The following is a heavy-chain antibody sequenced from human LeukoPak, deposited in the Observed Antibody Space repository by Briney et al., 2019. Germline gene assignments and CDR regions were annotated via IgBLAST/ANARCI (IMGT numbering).Heavy chain of an antibody. Sequence: PSETLSLTCTVSGGSISSSSYHWGWIRRPPGKGLEWIGSIYYSGTTYYSPSLRSRLTMSVETSKNQFSLKLSSLTAADTAVYYCVREITMAVVVDGGQGTLVTVSS. CDR2: IYYSGTT. J-gene: IGHJ4*02. CDR3: VREITMAVVVD. CDR1: GGSISSSSYH. D-gene: IGHD3-22*01. V-gene: IGHV4-39*07.